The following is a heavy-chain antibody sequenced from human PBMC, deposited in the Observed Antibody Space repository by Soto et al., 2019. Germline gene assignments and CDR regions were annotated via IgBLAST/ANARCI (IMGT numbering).Heavy chain of an antibody. V-gene: IGHV3-53*04. D-gene: IGHD2-2*01. CDR3: ARGSPSCGSTSCCYYYMDV. J-gene: IGHJ6*03. Sequence: GGSLRLSCAASGFTVSSNYMSWVRQAPGKGLEWVSVIYSGGSTYYADPVKGRFTISRHNSKNTLYLQMNSLRAEDTAVYYCARGSPSCGSTSCCYYYMDVWGKGTTVTVSS. CDR1: GFTVSSNY. CDR2: IYSGGST.